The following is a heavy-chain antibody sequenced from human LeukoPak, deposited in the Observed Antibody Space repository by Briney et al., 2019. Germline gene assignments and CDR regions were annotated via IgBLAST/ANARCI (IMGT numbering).Heavy chain of an antibody. CDR2: ISSSSSTI. CDR3: ARSSGSGYYLFNWFDP. J-gene: IGHJ5*02. Sequence: GGSLRLSCAASGFTFSSYEMNWVRQAPGKGLEWVSYISSSSSTIYYADSVKGRFTISRDNAKNSLYLQMNSLRVEDTAVYYCARSSGSGYYLFNWFDPWGQGTLVTVSS. CDR1: GFTFSSYE. V-gene: IGHV3-48*03. D-gene: IGHD3-22*01.